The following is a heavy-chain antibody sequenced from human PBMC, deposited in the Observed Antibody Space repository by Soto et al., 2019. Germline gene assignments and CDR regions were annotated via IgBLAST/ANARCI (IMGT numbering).Heavy chain of an antibody. Sequence: EVQLLESGGGLVQPGGSLRLSCAASGFTFSSYAMSWVRQAPGKGLEWVSAISGSGGSTYYADSVKGRFTISRDNSKNTLSLQMNSLRAEDTAVYYCAKDGLGFGELPYSDYWGQGTLVTVSS. CDR1: GFTFSSYA. D-gene: IGHD3-10*01. J-gene: IGHJ4*02. CDR3: AKDGLGFGELPYSDY. CDR2: ISGSGGST. V-gene: IGHV3-23*01.